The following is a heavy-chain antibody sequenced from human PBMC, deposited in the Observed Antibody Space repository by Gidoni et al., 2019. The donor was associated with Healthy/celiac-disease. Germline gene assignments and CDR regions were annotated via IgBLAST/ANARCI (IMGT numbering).Heavy chain of an antibody. CDR3: ARGPFNLLGFVEWFDY. J-gene: IGHJ4*02. CDR2: ISPNFGKA. CDR1: GGTFSSYA. V-gene: IGHV1-69*01. D-gene: IGHD3-3*01. Sequence: QVQLGQSGAEVKKPGSSVRVSCTPSGGTFSSYAISWVRQAPGQGLEWMGGISPNFGKANYAQKLQGRVTITADESTSTAYMELSSLRSEDTAVYYCARGPFNLLGFVEWFDYWGQGTLVTVSS.